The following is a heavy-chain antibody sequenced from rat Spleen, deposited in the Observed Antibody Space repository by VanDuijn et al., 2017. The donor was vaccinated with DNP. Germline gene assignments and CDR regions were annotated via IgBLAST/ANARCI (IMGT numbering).Heavy chain of an antibody. V-gene: IGHV5S10*01. CDR2: IIYVGSRT. D-gene: IGHD1-3*01. Sequence: EVQLVESGGGLVQPGRSLKLSCAASGFPFSAFNMAWVRRTPEKGLEWVATIIYVGSRTYYRESVKGRYTISRDNAKNILNLQMDSLRSEETATYYCATGDTIVTMGFAYWGQGTLVTVSS. CDR1: GFPFSAFN. J-gene: IGHJ3*01. CDR3: ATGDTIVTMGFAY.